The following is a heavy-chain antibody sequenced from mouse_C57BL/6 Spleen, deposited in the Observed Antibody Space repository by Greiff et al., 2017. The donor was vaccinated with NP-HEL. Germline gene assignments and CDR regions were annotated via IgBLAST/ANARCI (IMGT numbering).Heavy chain of an antibody. CDR2: IYPGDGDT. J-gene: IGHJ2*01. D-gene: IGHD1-1*01. CDR1: GYAFSSYW. V-gene: IGHV1-80*01. Sequence: QVQLQQSGAELVKPGASVKISCKASGYAFSSYWMNWVKQRPGKGLEWIGQIYPGDGDTNYNGKFKGKATLTADKSSSTAYMQLSSLTSEDSAVYFCARGGLRSLLDYWGQGTTLTVSS. CDR3: ARGGLRSLLDY.